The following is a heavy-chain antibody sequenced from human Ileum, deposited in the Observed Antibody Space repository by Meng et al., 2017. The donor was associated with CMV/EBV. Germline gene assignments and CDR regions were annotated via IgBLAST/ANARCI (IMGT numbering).Heavy chain of an antibody. D-gene: IGHD3-10*01. CDR1: GGSLSDYH. V-gene: IGHV4-4*07. CDR3: GRAGARGVPVDI. Sequence: QLQLEEAGPGLVKPSETLSLTFSVSGGSLSDYHWTWIRKSAGKGLQWLGRLRTSGTIDHNPSFKSRVTLSIDTSKNQFSLKLTSVTAADTAVYYCGRAGARGVPVDIWGQGTLVTVSS. CDR2: LRTSGTI. J-gene: IGHJ4*02.